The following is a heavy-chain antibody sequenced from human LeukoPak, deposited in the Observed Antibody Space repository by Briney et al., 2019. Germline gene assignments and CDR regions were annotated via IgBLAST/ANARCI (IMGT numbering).Heavy chain of an antibody. V-gene: IGHV1-2*02. Sequence: ASVKVSCKASGYTFTGYYMHWVRQAPGQGLEWMGWINPNSGGTNYAQKFQGRVTMTRDTSISTAYMELSRLRSDDTAVYYCAKGGSSSRYRRGYYFDYWGQGTLVTVSS. J-gene: IGHJ4*02. CDR2: INPNSGGT. CDR1: GYTFTGYY. D-gene: IGHD6-13*01. CDR3: AKGGSSSRYRRGYYFDY.